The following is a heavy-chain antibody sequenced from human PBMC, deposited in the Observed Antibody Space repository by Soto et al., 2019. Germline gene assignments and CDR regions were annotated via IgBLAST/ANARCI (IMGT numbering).Heavy chain of an antibody. D-gene: IGHD3-10*01. Sequence: EVQLVESGGGLVKPGGSLRLSCAASGFTFSTYTMNWVRQTPGKGLEWVSSISSGGSYIFYADSVKGRFTISRDNAKNSPYLQMSSLRSEDTALYYCARAHYYVSGSLSDYWGQGTLVTVSS. V-gene: IGHV3-21*01. J-gene: IGHJ4*02. CDR2: ISSGGSYI. CDR1: GFTFSTYT. CDR3: ARAHYYVSGSLSDY.